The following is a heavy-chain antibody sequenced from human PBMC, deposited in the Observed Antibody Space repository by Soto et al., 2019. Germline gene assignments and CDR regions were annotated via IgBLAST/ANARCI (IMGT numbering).Heavy chain of an antibody. D-gene: IGHD3-16*01. J-gene: IGHJ4*02. CDR1: GFTVSSNY. Sequence: EVQLVESGGGLIQPGGSLRLSCAASGFTVSSNYMSWVRQAPGKGLEWVSVIYSGGNTYYADSVKGRFTISRDNSKNTLYLRMNGLRADDTAVYDCARDLNGGDYWGQGTLVTVSS. CDR3: ARDLNGGDY. V-gene: IGHV3-53*01. CDR2: IYSGGNT.